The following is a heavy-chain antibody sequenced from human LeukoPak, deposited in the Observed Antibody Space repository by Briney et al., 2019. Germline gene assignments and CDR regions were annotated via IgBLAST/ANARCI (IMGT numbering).Heavy chain of an antibody. D-gene: IGHD5-24*01. J-gene: IGHJ4*02. CDR1: GFTFSGSA. CDR2: VGSRANTYAT. Sequence: PGGSLRLSCAASGFTFSGSAMHWVRQASGKGLEWVGRVGSRANTYATAYAASVKGRFTISRGDSKNTAYLQMNSLKTEDTAVYYCSTLDGYTDYWGRGTLVTVSS. V-gene: IGHV3-73*01. CDR3: STLDGYTDY.